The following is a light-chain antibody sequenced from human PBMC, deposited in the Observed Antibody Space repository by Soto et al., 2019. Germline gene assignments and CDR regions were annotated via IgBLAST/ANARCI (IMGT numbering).Light chain of an antibody. CDR2: DVS. CDR3: QQYGSSPLYT. Sequence: EIVLTQYPATLSLSPGERVTLSCGVSQNVSSSYLAWYQQKPGLAPRLLIYDVSNRATGIPDRFSGSGSGTDFTLTISRLEPEDFAVYYCQQYGSSPLYTFGRGTKLEIK. V-gene: IGKV3D-20*01. CDR1: QNVSSSY. J-gene: IGKJ2*01.